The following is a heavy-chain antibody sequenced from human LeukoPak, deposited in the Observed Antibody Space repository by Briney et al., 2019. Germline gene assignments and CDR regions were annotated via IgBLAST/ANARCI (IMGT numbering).Heavy chain of an antibody. CDR2: ISYGGSNK. D-gene: IGHD2-2*01. CDR1: GFTFSSYA. V-gene: IGHV3-30*04. Sequence: GGSLRLSCAASGFTFSSYAMHRVRRAPGKGLEWVAVISYGGSNKYYADSVKGRFTISRDNSKNTLYLQMNSLRAEDTAVYYCARDRGSSTSYYDYWGQGTLVTVSS. CDR3: ARDRGSSTSYYDY. J-gene: IGHJ4*02.